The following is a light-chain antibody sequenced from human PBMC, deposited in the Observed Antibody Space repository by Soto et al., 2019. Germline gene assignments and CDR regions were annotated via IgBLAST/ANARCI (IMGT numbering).Light chain of an antibody. CDR2: DVI. CDR3: CSSAPESTYV. V-gene: IGLV2-14*03. CDR1: NTDVGAYDY. Sequence: QSVLTQPASVSGSPGQSITISCSGTNTDVGAYDYVSWYQQHPGKAPKLILYDVINRPSGVSDRFSGSTSGTVASLTISGLQADDEADYFCCSSAPESTYVFGTGTKVTVL. J-gene: IGLJ1*01.